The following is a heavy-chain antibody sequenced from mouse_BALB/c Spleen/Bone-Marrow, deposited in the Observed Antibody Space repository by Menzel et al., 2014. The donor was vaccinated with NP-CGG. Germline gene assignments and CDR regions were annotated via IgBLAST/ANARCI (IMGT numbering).Heavy chain of an antibody. J-gene: IGHJ4*01. CDR2: ISYSGST. CDR3: ASDSSGGILAMDY. V-gene: IGHV3-8*02. D-gene: IGHD3-2*01. Sequence: EVQLQQSGPSLVKPSQTLSLTCSVTGDSITSGYWNWIRKFPGNKLEYMGYISYSGSTYYNPSLGSRISISRDTSKNHYCLQLNSVTTEDTATYYCASDSSGGILAMDYWGQGTSVTVSS. CDR1: GDSITSGY.